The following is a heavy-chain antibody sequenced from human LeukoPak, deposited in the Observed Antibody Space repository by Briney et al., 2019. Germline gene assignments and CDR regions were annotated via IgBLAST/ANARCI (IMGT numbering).Heavy chain of an antibody. D-gene: IGHD6-13*01. V-gene: IGHV3-23*01. Sequence: PGGSLRLSCAASGFTFSSYAMSWVRQAPGKGLEWVSAISGSGGSTYYADSVKGRFTISRDNSKNTLYLQMNSLRAEDTAVYYCAKDPEYSSSWYLPFDYWGQGTLVTVSS. CDR3: AKDPEYSSSWYLPFDY. J-gene: IGHJ4*02. CDR1: GFTFSSYA. CDR2: ISGSGGST.